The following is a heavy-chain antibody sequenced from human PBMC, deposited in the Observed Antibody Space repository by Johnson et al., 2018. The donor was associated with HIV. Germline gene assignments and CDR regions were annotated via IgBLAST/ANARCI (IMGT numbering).Heavy chain of an antibody. CDR2: ISGSGGST. V-gene: IGHV3-23*04. Sequence: EQLVESGKGVVPPGRSQRLSCAASGFTFSSYGMHWVRQAPGKGLEWVSYISGSGGSTYYADSVKGRFTISRDNSKNTLYLQMNSLRAEDTAVYYCAKDPYSRKDAFDIWGQGTMVTVSS. CDR3: AKDPYSRKDAFDI. J-gene: IGHJ3*02. D-gene: IGHD1-14*01. CDR1: GFTFSSYG.